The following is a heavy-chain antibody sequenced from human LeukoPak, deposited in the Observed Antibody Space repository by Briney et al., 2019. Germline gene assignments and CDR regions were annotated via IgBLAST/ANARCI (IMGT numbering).Heavy chain of an antibody. CDR3: ARDPTPEYLHARALYYFDY. Sequence: ASVKVSRKASGYTFTSYYMHWVRQAPGQGLEWMGIINPSGGSTSYAQKFQGRVTMTRDTSTGTVYMELSSLRSEDTAVYYCARDPTPEYLHARALYYFDYWGQGTLVTVSS. CDR2: INPSGGST. CDR1: GYTFTSYY. V-gene: IGHV1-46*01. J-gene: IGHJ4*02. D-gene: IGHD2/OR15-2a*01.